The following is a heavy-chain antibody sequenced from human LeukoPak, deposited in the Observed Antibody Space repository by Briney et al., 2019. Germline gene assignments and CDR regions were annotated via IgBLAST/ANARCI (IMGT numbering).Heavy chain of an antibody. CDR3: ARDPPRYDILTGYYATSYYYYMDV. J-gene: IGHJ6*03. Sequence: ASVKVSCKASGYTFTSYGISWVRQAPGQGLEWMGWISAYNGNTNYAQKLQGRVTMTTDTSTSTAYMELRSLRSDDTAVYYCARDPPRYDILTGYYATSYYYYMDVWGKGTTVTVSS. CDR1: GYTFTSYG. CDR2: ISAYNGNT. D-gene: IGHD3-9*01. V-gene: IGHV1-18*01.